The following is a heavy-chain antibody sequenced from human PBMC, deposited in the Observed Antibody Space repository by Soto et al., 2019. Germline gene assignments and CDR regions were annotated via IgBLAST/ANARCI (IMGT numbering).Heavy chain of an antibody. CDR3: TTDPHSTGTKY. CDR1: GFSFSDAW. V-gene: IGHV3-15*01. J-gene: IGHJ4*02. CDR2: IKRKTDGGTT. Sequence: SGGSLRLSCAASGFSFSDAWMTWVRQAPGAGLEWVGRIKRKTDGGTTDYAAPVKGRFTISRDASKTTLYLQMNSLKTEDTAVYYCTTDPHSTGTKYWGQGTLVTVSS. D-gene: IGHD1-1*01.